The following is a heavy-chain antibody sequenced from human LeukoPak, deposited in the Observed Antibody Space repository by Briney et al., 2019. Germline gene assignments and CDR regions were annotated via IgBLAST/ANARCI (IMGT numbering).Heavy chain of an antibody. Sequence: ASVKVSCKASGYTFTSYDIHWVRQATGQGLEWMGWMNPNSGNTGYAQTFQGRVTMTRNTSISTAYMELSSLRSEDTAVYYYARGARFSSSWYRLFDYWGQGTLVTVSS. CDR3: ARGARFSSSWYRLFDY. D-gene: IGHD6-13*01. J-gene: IGHJ4*02. CDR1: GYTFTSYD. CDR2: MNPNSGNT. V-gene: IGHV1-8*01.